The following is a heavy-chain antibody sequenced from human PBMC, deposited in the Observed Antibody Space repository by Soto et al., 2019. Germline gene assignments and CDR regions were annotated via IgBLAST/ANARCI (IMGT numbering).Heavy chain of an antibody. J-gene: IGHJ4*02. CDR2: INHSGST. CDR1: GGSFSGYY. V-gene: IGHV4-34*01. Sequence: QVQLQQWGAGLLKPSETLSLTCAVYGGSFSGYYWRWIRQPPGKGLEWIGEINHSGSTNYNPSLKIRVAISVDTSKNQFSLKLSSVTAADPEVYYCASVQTGTTKIFDYWGQGTLVTVS. D-gene: IGHD1-1*01. CDR3: ASVQTGTTKIFDY.